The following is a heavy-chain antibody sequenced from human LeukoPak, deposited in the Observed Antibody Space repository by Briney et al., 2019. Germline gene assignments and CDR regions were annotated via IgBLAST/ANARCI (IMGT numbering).Heavy chain of an antibody. D-gene: IGHD3-16*02. J-gene: IGHJ4*02. Sequence: PGGSLRLSCAASGFTFSSYAMHWVRQAPGKGLEYVSAISSNGGSTYYANSVKGRFTISRDNSKNTLYLQMGSLRAEDMAVYYCARGGYDYVWGSYRYPDHWGQGTLVTVSS. CDR3: ARGGYDYVWGSYRYPDH. CDR1: GFTFSSYA. V-gene: IGHV3-64*01. CDR2: ISSNGGST.